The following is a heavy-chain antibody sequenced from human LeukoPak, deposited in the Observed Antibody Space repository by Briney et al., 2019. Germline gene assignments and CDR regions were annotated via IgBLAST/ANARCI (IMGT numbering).Heavy chain of an antibody. J-gene: IGHJ4*02. D-gene: IGHD4-17*01. CDR3: TTVGYGDNTFDS. CDR2: LKSESDGGTT. CDR1: GFPFSRAW. Sequence: GGSLRLPCAVASGFPFSRAWMSWVRQAPGKGLEWVGRLKSESDGGTTDYAAPVKGRFIISRDDSKNTLFLQMNSLKIDDTAVYYCTTVGYGDNTFDSWGQGTLVTVSS. V-gene: IGHV3-15*05.